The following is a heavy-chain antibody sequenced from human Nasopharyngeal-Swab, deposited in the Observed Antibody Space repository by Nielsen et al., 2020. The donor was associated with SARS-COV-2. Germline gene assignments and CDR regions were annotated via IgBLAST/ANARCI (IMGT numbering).Heavy chain of an antibody. J-gene: IGHJ6*04. CDR3: AKGYGSGSYPDSLDV. CDR2: ISGSGGGT. CDR1: GFTFSSYA. V-gene: IGHV3-23*01. Sequence: ESLKISCAASGFTFSSYAMSWVRQAPGKGLEWVSAISGSGGGTYYADSVKGRFTISRDNSKNTLYLQMNSLRAEDTAVYYCAKGYGSGSYPDSLDVWGKGTTVTVSS. D-gene: IGHD3-10*01.